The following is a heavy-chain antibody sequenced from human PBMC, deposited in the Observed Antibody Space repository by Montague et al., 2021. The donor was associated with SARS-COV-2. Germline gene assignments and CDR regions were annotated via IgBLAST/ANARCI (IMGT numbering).Heavy chain of an antibody. D-gene: IGHD3-3*01. CDR3: ARSGVGIFDFSYFDS. J-gene: IGHJ4*02. CDR2: RYQNGAT. CDR1: GLSISSGYY. V-gene: IGHV4-38-2*02. Sequence: SETLSLTCSVSGLSISSGYYWGWIRQPPGKGLEWIGSRYQNGATYYSPSLKRPVTILLNTSNNQFSLSLTSVTAADTAVYYCARSGVGIFDFSYFDSWGQGSLVIVSS.